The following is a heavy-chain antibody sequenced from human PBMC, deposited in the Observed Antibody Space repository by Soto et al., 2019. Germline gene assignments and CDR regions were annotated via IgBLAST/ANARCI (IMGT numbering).Heavy chain of an antibody. Sequence: QVQLVQSGAEVKKPGSSVKVSCKASGGTFSSYAISWVRQAPGQGLEWMGGIIPIFDTANYAQKFQGRVTITPDESTSTAYMELSSLRSEDTAVYYCARESCSGGSCYSGVYNWFDPWGQGTLVTVSS. V-gene: IGHV1-69*01. CDR3: ARESCSGGSCYSGVYNWFDP. J-gene: IGHJ5*02. CDR2: IIPIFDTA. D-gene: IGHD2-15*01. CDR1: GGTFSSYA.